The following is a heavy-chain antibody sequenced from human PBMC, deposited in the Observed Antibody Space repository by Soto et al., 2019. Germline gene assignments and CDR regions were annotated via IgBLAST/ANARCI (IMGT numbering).Heavy chain of an antibody. J-gene: IGHJ4*02. CDR1: GFSFSGYE. CDR3: AREDTVTTYSFDC. CDR2: ISSSGSTI. D-gene: IGHD5-18*01. V-gene: IGHV3-48*03. Sequence: GXSLRLSCAASGFSFSGYELHWFRQAPVKGLEWISYISSSGSTICYADSVKGRFTISRDNAKNSLYLQMNSLRAEDTAVYYCAREDTVTTYSFDCWGQGTLVTVSS.